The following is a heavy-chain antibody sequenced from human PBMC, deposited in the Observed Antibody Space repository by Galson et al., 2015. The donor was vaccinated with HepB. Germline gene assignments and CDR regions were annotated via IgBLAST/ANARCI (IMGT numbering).Heavy chain of an antibody. D-gene: IGHD3-10*01. CDR2: IDPSDSYT. CDR1: GGTFSSYA. V-gene: IGHV5-10-1*01. CDR3: ARGGRGLNSGSGSYYSYYYYGMDV. Sequence: KVSCKASGGTFSSYAISWVRQMPGKGLEWMGRIDPSDSYTNYSPSFQGHVTISADKSISTAYLQWSSLKASDTAMYYCARGGRGLNSGSGSYYSYYYYGMDVWGQGTTVTVSS. J-gene: IGHJ6*02.